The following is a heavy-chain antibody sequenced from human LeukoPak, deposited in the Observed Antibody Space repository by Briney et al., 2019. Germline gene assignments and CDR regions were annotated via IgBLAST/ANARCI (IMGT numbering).Heavy chain of an antibody. V-gene: IGHV3-30*18. CDR1: GFTFSSYG. CDR3: AKDWGGEYFDWLFDY. D-gene: IGHD3-9*01. J-gene: IGHJ4*02. Sequence: GRSLRLSCAASGFTFSSYGMHWVRQAPGKGLEWVAVISYDGSNKYYADSVKGRFTISRDNSKNTLYLQMSSLRAEDTAVYYCAKDWGGEYFDWLFDYWGQGTLVTVSS. CDR2: ISYDGSNK.